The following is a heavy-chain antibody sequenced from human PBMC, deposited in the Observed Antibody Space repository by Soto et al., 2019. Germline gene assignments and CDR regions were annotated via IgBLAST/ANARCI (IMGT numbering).Heavy chain of an antibody. CDR2: IIPIFTTT. V-gene: IGHV1-69*12. D-gene: IGHD6-13*01. CDR3: AREVAADGTCREDVFDI. Sequence: QVHLVQSGAEVKKPGSSVKVSCKASGGTFSNHAINWVRQAPGQGLEWMGRIIPIFTTTNYAQKLQGRVTIPADESTITAYMVLSSMQHDDTAVYYCAREVAADGTCREDVFDIWGQGTLVTVSS. CDR1: GGTFSNHA. J-gene: IGHJ3*02.